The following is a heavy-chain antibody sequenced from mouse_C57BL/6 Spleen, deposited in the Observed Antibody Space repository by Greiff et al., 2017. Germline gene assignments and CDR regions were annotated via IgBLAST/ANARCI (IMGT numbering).Heavy chain of an antibody. J-gene: IGHJ2*01. CDR3: TRGGDYYGSSYDYFDY. Sequence: EVKLVESGEGLVKPGGSLKLSCAASGFTFSSYAMSWVRQTPEKRLEWVAYISSGGDYIYYADTVKGRFTISRDNARNTLYLQMSSLKSEDTAMYYCTRGGDYYGSSYDYFDYWGQGTTLTVSS. V-gene: IGHV5S21*01. D-gene: IGHD1-1*01. CDR1: GFTFSSYA. CDR2: ISSGGDYI.